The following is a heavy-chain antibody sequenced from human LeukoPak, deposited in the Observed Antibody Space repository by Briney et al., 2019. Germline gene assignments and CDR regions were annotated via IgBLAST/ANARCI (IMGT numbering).Heavy chain of an antibody. D-gene: IGHD3-10*01. V-gene: IGHV4-39*01. CDR1: GASINSSNHF. CDR2: VFDNGTI. CDR3: TYTASYEPFEF. J-gene: IGHJ4*02. Sequence: SETLSLSCAVSGASINSSNHFWGWLRQPPGKALEWIGTVFDNGTIYYRQSLKTRVTISVDSSKNQFSLNLRSLTAADTAVYYCTYTASYEPFEFSGQGTLVTVSS.